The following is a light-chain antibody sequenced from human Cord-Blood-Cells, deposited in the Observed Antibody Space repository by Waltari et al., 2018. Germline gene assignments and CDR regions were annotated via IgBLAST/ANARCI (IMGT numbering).Light chain of an antibody. CDR1: QSISSY. J-gene: IGKJ4*01. CDR2: AAS. V-gene: IGKV1-39*01. CDR3: QQSYSTPLT. Sequence: DIQMTQSPSSLSASVGDRVTITCRASQSISSYLNWYQQKPGKAPKLLIYAASSLQSGVPSRLSGSVSVIDFTLTISSLQPADFATYYGQQSYSTPLTFGGGTKVEIK.